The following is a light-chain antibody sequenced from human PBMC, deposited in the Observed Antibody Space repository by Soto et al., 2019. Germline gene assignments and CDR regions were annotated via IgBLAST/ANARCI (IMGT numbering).Light chain of an antibody. V-gene: IGKV3-15*01. J-gene: IGKJ1*01. Sequence: EIVMTQSPATLSVSPGERATLSCRASQSVSSSLAWYQQKPGQAPGLLIYGASTRATGIPARFSGSGSGTEFTLTISSLQSEDFAVHYCQQYNNWPAATFGQGTKVEIK. CDR1: QSVSSS. CDR3: QQYNNWPAAT. CDR2: GAS.